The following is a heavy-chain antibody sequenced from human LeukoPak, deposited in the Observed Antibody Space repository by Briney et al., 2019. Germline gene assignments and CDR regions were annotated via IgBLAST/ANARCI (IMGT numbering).Heavy chain of an antibody. V-gene: IGHV3-23*01. CDR3: AKGARYQRYSSGWTDY. CDR2: ISGSGGST. CDR1: GFTFSSYA. J-gene: IGHJ4*02. D-gene: IGHD6-19*01. Sequence: GGSLRLSCAASGFTFSSYAMSWVRQAPGKGLEWVSAISGSGGSTYYADSVKGRSTISRDNSKNTLYLQMNSLRAEDTAVYYCAKGARYQRYSSGWTDYWGQGTLVTVSS.